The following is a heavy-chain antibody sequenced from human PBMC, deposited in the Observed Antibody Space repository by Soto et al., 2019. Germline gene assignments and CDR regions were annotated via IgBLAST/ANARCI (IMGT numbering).Heavy chain of an antibody. Sequence: QVQLVESGGGLVKPGGSLRLSCAASGFTFSDYYMSWIRQASGKGLEWVSYISSSGSTIYYADSVRGRFTISRDNAKNSLYLQMNSLRAEDTAVYYCARDVGDSSSWYLGAGYFDFWGQGTLVTASS. V-gene: IGHV3-11*01. CDR2: ISSSGSTI. CDR3: ARDVGDSSSWYLGAGYFDF. D-gene: IGHD6-13*01. J-gene: IGHJ4*01. CDR1: GFTFSDYY.